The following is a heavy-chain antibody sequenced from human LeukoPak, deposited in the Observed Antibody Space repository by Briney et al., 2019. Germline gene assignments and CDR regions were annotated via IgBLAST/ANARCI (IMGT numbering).Heavy chain of an antibody. J-gene: IGHJ4*02. CDR2: INPSGAST. CDR3: ARADRRRPPSSIGWYSENIFDY. CDR1: GYTFTDFY. V-gene: IGHV1-46*01. D-gene: IGHD6-13*01. Sequence: GASVKVSCKASGYTFTDFYMNWVRQAPGQGLEWMGIINPSGASTSYAQKFQGRVTMTRDTSTSTVYMDLSSLTSEDTAVYYCARADRRRPPSSIGWYSENIFDYWGQGTLVTVSS.